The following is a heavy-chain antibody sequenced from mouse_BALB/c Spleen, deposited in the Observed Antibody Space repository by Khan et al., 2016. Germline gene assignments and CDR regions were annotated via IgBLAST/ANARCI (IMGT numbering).Heavy chain of an antibody. V-gene: IGHV3-2*02. CDR1: GYSITSDYA. CDR3: ARSNYGQDV. Sequence: EVKLLESGPGLVKPSQSLSLTCTVTGYSITSDYAWNWIRQFPGNKLEWMGYISYSGSTSYNPSLKSRISITRDTSKNQFFLQLNSVTTEDTATYYGARSNYGQDVWGAGTTVTVSS. CDR2: ISYSGST. D-gene: IGHD1-2*01. J-gene: IGHJ1*01.